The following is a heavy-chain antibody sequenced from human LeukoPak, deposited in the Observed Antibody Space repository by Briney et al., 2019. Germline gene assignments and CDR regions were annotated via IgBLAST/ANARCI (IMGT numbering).Heavy chain of an antibody. Sequence: SETLSLTCSVSGASISSYYWSWIRQSPGKGLEWIGYIYNSGSTNYNPSLKSRVSISKDVSKNQFSLRVTSVTAADTAVYYCARVGGAPLGAFDIWGQGTVVTVSS. V-gene: IGHV4-59*01. CDR1: GASISSYY. D-gene: IGHD3-16*01. CDR3: ARVGGAPLGAFDI. CDR2: IYNSGST. J-gene: IGHJ3*02.